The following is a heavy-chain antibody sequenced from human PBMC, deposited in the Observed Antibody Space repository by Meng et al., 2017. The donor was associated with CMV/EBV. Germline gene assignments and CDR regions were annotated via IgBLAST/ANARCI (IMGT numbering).Heavy chain of an antibody. Sequence: QGQLPQWGAGLLKPSETLSLPCAVYGGSFSGYYWSWIRQPPGKGLEWIGEINHSGSTNYNPSLKSRVTISVDTSKNQFSLKLSSVTAADTAVYYCARGGNWFDPWGQGTLVTVSS. CDR1: GGSFSGYY. CDR3: ARGGNWFDP. V-gene: IGHV4-34*01. CDR2: INHSGST. J-gene: IGHJ5*02.